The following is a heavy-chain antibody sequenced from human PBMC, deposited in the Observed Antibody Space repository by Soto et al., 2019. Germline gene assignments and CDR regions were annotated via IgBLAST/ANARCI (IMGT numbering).Heavy chain of an antibody. Sequence: DASVNVSCKASGYTFTSYGISWVRQAPRQSLEWMGWISAYNGNTNYGQKLQGRVSMTTDTSTSTAYMELRSLRSDDAAVYYCARDGQTLLDRRDFAFSGQGTPVTVSS. CDR2: ISAYNGNT. J-gene: IGHJ4*01. CDR1: GYTFTSYG. CDR3: ARDGQTLLDRRDFAF. D-gene: IGHD1-1*01. V-gene: IGHV1-18*04.